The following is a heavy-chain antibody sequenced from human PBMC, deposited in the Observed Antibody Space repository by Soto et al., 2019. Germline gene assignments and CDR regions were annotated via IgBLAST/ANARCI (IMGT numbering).Heavy chain of an antibody. J-gene: IGHJ4*02. CDR1: GLTFSRFA. CDR3: TKFVFYGDSLVEY. CDR2: ISGGGGST. D-gene: IGHD4-17*01. V-gene: IGHV3-23*01. Sequence: EVQLLESGGDLVQPGGSLRLSCVASGLTFSRFALSWVRQSPGKGLEWVSAISGGGGSTYYADSVKGRFTVSRDNSKNTLDLQMNTLRAEDTAVYYCTKFVFYGDSLVEYWGQGTLVTVSS.